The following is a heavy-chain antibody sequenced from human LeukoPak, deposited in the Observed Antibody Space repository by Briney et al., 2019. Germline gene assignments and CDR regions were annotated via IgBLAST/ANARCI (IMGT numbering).Heavy chain of an antibody. V-gene: IGHV1-8*02. CDR3: ASNPHYYDSSGYGS. J-gene: IGHJ3*01. CDR1: GGTFSSYA. Sequence: GASVKVSCKASGGTFSSYAISWVRQATGQGLEWMGWMNPNSGNTGYAQKFQGRVTMTRNTSISTAYMELSSLRSEDTAVYYCASNPHYYDSSGYGSWGQGTMVTVSS. CDR2: MNPNSGNT. D-gene: IGHD3-22*01.